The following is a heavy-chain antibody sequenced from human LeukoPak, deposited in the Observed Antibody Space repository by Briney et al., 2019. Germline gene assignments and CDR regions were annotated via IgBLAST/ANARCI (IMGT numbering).Heavy chain of an antibody. CDR2: ISSSGSTI. D-gene: IGHD4-17*01. CDR1: GFTFTSYS. J-gene: IGHJ4*02. Sequence: GGSLRLSCEVSGFTFTSYSLNWVRQAPGKGLEWVSYISSSGSTIYYADSVKGRFTISRDSANNALWLQMNSLRVEDTAVYYRARDSFGDYAIDSWGQGTLVIVSS. CDR3: ARDSFGDYAIDS. V-gene: IGHV3-48*04.